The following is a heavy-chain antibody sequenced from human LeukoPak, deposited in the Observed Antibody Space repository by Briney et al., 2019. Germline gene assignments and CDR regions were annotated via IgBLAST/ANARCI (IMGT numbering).Heavy chain of an antibody. CDR1: GYTFTSYG. CDR3: ARSGYCSGTSCYAEGLDY. J-gene: IGHJ4*02. D-gene: IGHD2-2*01. V-gene: IGHV1-18*01. CDR2: ISGYNGNT. Sequence: GASVKVSCKASGYTFTSYGITWLRQAPGQGLEWMGWISGYNGNTVYAQMFQGRVTMTTGTSTSTAYMELRSLRSDDTAVYYCARSGYCSGTSCYAEGLDYWGQGTLVTVSS.